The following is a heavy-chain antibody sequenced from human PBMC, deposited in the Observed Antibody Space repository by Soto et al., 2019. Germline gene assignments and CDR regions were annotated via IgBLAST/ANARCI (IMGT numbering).Heavy chain of an antibody. CDR2: IYYSGST. V-gene: IGHV4-39*01. CDR3: ASGGLAVAPYDY. J-gene: IGHJ4*02. D-gene: IGHD3-10*01. Sequence: SETLSLTCTVSGGSISSSTYFWGWIRQPPGKGLEWIGYIYYSGSTYYNPSLKSRVTISVDTSKNQFSLKLSSVTTADTAVYYCASGGLAVAPYDYWGQGTLVTVSS. CDR1: GGSISSSTYF.